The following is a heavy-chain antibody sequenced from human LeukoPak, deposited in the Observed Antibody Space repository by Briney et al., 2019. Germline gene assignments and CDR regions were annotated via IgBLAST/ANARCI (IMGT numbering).Heavy chain of an antibody. CDR3: ARGNYDILTGQKGDWYFDL. D-gene: IGHD3-9*01. Sequence: ASVKVSCKASGYTFTSYGISWVRQAPGQGLEWMGWISAYNGNTNYAQKLQGRVTMTTDTSTSTAYMELRSLRSDDTAVYYCARGNYDILTGQKGDWYFDLWGRGTLVTVSS. CDR1: GYTFTSYG. J-gene: IGHJ2*01. V-gene: IGHV1-18*01. CDR2: ISAYNGNT.